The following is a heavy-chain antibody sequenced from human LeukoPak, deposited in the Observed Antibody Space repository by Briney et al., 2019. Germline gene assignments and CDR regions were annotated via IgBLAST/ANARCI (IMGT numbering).Heavy chain of an antibody. CDR1: GFTFSPDG. D-gene: IGHD2-21*01. CDR2: IWNDGTHH. V-gene: IGHV3-33*01. J-gene: IGHJ4*02. CDR3: ARDPDPYAVSIFDL. Sequence: PGGSLRLSCVASGFTFSPDGTHWARQAPGKGLEWVAAIWNDGTHHYYADSVKGRFTISRDNFKSTLYLDMDSLSAEDAAFYFCARDPDPYAVSIFDLWGQGTLVTVSS.